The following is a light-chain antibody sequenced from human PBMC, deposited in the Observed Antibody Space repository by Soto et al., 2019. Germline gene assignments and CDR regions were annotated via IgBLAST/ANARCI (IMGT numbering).Light chain of an antibody. CDR3: QQYNTYPWT. CDR2: GTS. V-gene: IGKV1-16*02. Sequence: DIQMTQSPSSLSASVGDRVTITCRASQDIDFFLAWFQQKPGKAPKSLIYGTSKLQDGVPSKFTGSGSGTEFTLTISTLQPEDFATYYCQQYNTYPWTFGPGTKV. CDR1: QDIDFF. J-gene: IGKJ1*01.